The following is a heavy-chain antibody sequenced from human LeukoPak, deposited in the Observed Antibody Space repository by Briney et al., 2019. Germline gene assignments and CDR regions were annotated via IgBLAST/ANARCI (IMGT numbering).Heavy chain of an antibody. CDR1: GYTFTGYY. CDR3: ARVMAAQESYVDY. Sequence: ASVKVSCKASGYTFTGYYIHWVRQAPGQGLEWMGWINPNSGGTNYAEKFQGRVTMTGDTSISTAYMELSRLRSDDTAVYHCARVMAAQESYVDYWGQGTLVTVSS. D-gene: IGHD5-24*01. CDR2: INPNSGGT. J-gene: IGHJ4*02. V-gene: IGHV1-2*02.